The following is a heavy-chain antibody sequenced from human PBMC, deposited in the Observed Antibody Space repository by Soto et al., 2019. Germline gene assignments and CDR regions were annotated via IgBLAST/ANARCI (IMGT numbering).Heavy chain of an antibody. J-gene: IGHJ4*02. CDR3: VRDRITVGDVYYVDY. CDR2: IRNKAAGYTT. CDR1: GFTFSDHY. Sequence: EVQLVESGGGLVQHGGSLRLSCAASGFTFSDHYMDWVRQAPGKGLEWVGRIRNKAAGYTTEYAASVKGRFTISRDDSKNSLSLQMNSLKTEDTAVYYCVRDRITVGDVYYVDYWGQGTLVTVSS. D-gene: IGHD3-16*01. V-gene: IGHV3-72*01.